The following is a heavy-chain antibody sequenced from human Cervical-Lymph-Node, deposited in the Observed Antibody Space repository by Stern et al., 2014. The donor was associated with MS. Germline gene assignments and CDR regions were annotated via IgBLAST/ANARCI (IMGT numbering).Heavy chain of an antibody. Sequence: VQLVQSGGGLVQPGGTLRLSCAVSGFSSNTYSLNWVRQAPGTGLERVSYISSSSSTIHYADSVKGRFTISRDNAKNSLYLQMNSLRAEDTAVYYCARDSGSGMLYYFDFWGQGSLVAVSS. CDR1: GFSSNTYS. CDR3: ARDSGSGMLYYFDF. CDR2: ISSSSSTI. D-gene: IGHD2-15*01. V-gene: IGHV3-48*01. J-gene: IGHJ4*02.